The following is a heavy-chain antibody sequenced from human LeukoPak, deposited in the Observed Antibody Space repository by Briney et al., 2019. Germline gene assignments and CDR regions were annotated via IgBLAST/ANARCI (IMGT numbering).Heavy chain of an antibody. CDR3: ARPMNTGGSGSHYRPLDY. CDR1: GFTFSSYW. Sequence: GGSLRLSCAASGFTFSSYWMSWVRQAPGKGLGWVANLNQDGSEKYYVDSVKGRFTISRDNAQNSLYLQMNSLRAEDTAVYYCARPMNTGGSGSHYRPLDYWGQGTLVTVSS. V-gene: IGHV3-7*01. CDR2: LNQDGSEK. J-gene: IGHJ4*02. D-gene: IGHD3-10*01.